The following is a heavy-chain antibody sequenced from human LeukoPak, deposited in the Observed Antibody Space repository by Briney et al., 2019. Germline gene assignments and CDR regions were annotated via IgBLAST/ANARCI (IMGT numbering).Heavy chain of an antibody. Sequence: TGGSLRLSCAASGFTFSSYAMSWVRQAPGKGLEWVSAISGSGGSTYYADSVKGRFTISRDNSKNTLYLQMNSLRAEDTAVYYCAKDLVLLTGFVGYDYWGQGTLVTVSS. D-gene: IGHD3-9*01. CDR3: AKDLVLLTGFVGYDY. J-gene: IGHJ4*02. CDR2: ISGSGGST. CDR1: GFTFSSYA. V-gene: IGHV3-23*01.